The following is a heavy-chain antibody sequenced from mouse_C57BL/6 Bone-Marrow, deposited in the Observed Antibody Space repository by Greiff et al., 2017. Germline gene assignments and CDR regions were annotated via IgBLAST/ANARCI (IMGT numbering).Heavy chain of an antibody. CDR2: IYPGGGYT. D-gene: IGHD1-1*02. CDR1: GYTFTNYW. CDR3: AWGSYDAWFAY. V-gene: IGHV1-63*01. Sequence: QVQLQQSGAELVRPGTSVKMSCKASGYTFTNYWIGWAKQRPGHGLEWIGDIYPGGGYTNYNEKFKGKATLTADKSSSTAYMQFSSLTSEDSAIYYCAWGSYDAWFAYWGQGTLVTVSA. J-gene: IGHJ3*01.